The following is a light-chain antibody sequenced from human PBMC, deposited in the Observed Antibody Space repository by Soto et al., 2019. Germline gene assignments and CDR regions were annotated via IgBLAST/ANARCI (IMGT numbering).Light chain of an antibody. CDR1: SSDVGGYKY. Sequence: QSALTQPPSASGSPGQSVTISCTGTSSDVGGYKYVSWYQQHPGKAPKLMIYEVSKRPSGVPDRFSGSKSGNTASLTVSGLHPEDEADYFCSSYAGSNNVVFGGGTKLTVL. J-gene: IGLJ2*01. V-gene: IGLV2-8*01. CDR2: EVS. CDR3: SSYAGSNNVV.